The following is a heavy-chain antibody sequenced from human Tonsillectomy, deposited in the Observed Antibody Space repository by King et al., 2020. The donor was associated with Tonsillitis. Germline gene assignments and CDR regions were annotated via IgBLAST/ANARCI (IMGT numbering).Heavy chain of an antibody. CDR2: IWYDGSNK. V-gene: IGHV3-33*01. J-gene: IGHJ4*02. CDR3: ARDRGEMATLDY. D-gene: IGHD5-24*01. Sequence: QVQLVESGGGVVQPGRSLRLSCAASGFTFSSYGMHWGRQAPGKGLEWVAVIWYDGSNKYYADSVKGRFTISRDNSKNTLYLQMNSLRAEDTAVYYCARDRGEMATLDYWGQGTLVTVSS. CDR1: GFTFSSYG.